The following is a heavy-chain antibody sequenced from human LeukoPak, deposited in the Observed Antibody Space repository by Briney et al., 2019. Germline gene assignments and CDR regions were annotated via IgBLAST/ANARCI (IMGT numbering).Heavy chain of an antibody. CDR1: GGSVSGYY. CDR3: ARHNYYDSSGYYPLGY. Sequence: SETLSLTCAVSGGSVSGYYWSWIRQPPGKGLEWIGYIYYSGNTKYNPSLKSRVTMSVDTSKNQFSLRLSSVTAADTAVYYCARHNYYDSSGYYPLGYWGQGTLVTVSS. V-gene: IGHV4-59*08. CDR2: IYYSGNT. D-gene: IGHD3-22*01. J-gene: IGHJ4*02.